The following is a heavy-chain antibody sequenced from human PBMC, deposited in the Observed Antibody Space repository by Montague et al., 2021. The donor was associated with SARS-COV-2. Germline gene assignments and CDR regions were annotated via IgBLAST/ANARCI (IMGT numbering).Heavy chain of an antibody. J-gene: IGHJ5*02. CDR3: AREGLHNWFDP. CDR1: DGSFSDYY. CDR2: IYYRGST. Sequence: SETLSLTCAVYDGSFSDYYWSWVRQPPGKRLEWIGYIYYRGSTNYNPSLESRVTMSIDTSKNQFSLKLRSVTAADTAVYFCAREGLHNWFDPWGQGTLVIVSS. V-gene: IGHV4-34*11.